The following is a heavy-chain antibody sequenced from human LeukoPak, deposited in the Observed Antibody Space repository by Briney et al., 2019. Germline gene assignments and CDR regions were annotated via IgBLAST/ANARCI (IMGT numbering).Heavy chain of an antibody. CDR3: ASGYGDYSPDY. CDR2: INPNRGGT. Sequence: ASVKVSCTASGYSLTGHYMHWVRQAPGQGLEWMGWINPNRGGTNFAQMFQGRVTMTWDTSISTVYMELSRLTSDDTAVYYCASGYGDYSPDYWGQGTLVTVSS. J-gene: IGHJ4*02. V-gene: IGHV1-2*02. CDR1: GYSLTGHY. D-gene: IGHD4-17*01.